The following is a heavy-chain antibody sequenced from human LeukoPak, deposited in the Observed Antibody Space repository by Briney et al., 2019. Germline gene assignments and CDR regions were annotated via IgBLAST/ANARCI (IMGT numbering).Heavy chain of an antibody. CDR3: ARHPRDGGFWSGYYPYYYYYYMDV. Sequence: SETLSLTCTVSGGFISSYYWSWIRQPPGKGLEWIGYIYYSGSTNYNPSLKSRVTISVDTSKNQFSLKLSSVTAADTAMYYCARHPRDGGFWSGYYPYYYYYYMDVWGKGTTVTVSS. J-gene: IGHJ6*03. CDR2: IYYSGST. V-gene: IGHV4-59*01. D-gene: IGHD3-3*01. CDR1: GGFISSYY.